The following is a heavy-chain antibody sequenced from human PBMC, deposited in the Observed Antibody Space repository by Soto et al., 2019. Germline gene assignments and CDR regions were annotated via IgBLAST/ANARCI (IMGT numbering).Heavy chain of an antibody. CDR1: GGSISSYY. J-gene: IGHJ4*02. CDR3: ARSPGLYGDYEFDY. V-gene: IGHV4-59*01. Sequence: PSETLSLTCTVSGGSISSYYWSWIRQPPGKGLEWIGYIYYSGSTNYNPSLKSRVTISVDTSKNQFSLKLSSVTAADTAVYYCARSPGLYGDYEFDYWGQGTLVTVSS. D-gene: IGHD4-17*01. CDR2: IYYSGST.